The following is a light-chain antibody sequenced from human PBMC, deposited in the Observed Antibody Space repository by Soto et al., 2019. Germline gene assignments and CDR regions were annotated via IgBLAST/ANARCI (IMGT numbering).Light chain of an antibody. Sequence: EIMLTQSPATLSLYPGERATLSCRASQGVWTYLAWYQQKRGQAPRLLMYDASNRASGVPARFSGSGSGTDFTLTISSLEPEDFAVYYCQQRNNWPRSTFGQGTRLEIK. CDR1: QGVWTY. CDR2: DAS. V-gene: IGKV3-11*01. CDR3: QQRNNWPRST. J-gene: IGKJ5*01.